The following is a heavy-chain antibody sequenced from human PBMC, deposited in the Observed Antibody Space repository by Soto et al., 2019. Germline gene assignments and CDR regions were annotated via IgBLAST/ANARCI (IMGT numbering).Heavy chain of an antibody. V-gene: IGHV4-59*12. CDR3: ARTVLGPDILADQFVDYYYYMDV. CDR2: IYPNGRT. J-gene: IGHJ6*03. D-gene: IGHD3-9*01. CDR1: SASLDSDN. Sequence: SETLSLTCAVSSASLDSDNWSWIRQPPGKGLEWIGYIYPNGRTNYNPSLRGRVAISVDTSKRQFSLQLNSVSAADAAIYYCARTVLGPDILADQFVDYYYYMDVWGQGTTVTVSS.